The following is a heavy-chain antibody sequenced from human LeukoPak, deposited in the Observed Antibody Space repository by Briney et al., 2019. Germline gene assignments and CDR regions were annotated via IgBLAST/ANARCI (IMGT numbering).Heavy chain of an antibody. CDR3: ARAAPKYYFDY. J-gene: IGHJ4*02. Sequence: SETLSLTCTVSGGSISSYYWSWIRQPPGKGLEWIGYIYHSGSTYYNPSLKSRVTISVDRSKNQFSLKLSSVTAADTAVYYCARAAPKYYFDYWGQGTLVTVSS. V-gene: IGHV4-59*12. CDR1: GGSISSYY. CDR2: IYHSGST.